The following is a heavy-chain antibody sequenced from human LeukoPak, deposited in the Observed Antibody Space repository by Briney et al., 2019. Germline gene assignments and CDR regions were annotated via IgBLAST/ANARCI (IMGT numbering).Heavy chain of an antibody. CDR1: GFTLGGYW. Sequence: PGGSLRLSCAASGFTLGGYWMNWVRHPPGKGLEWVAGIKQDGSETLYVDSVRGRFTISRDNAQNSLYLQMNSLRTEDTAVYYCAGVSGWLIHHWGQGTLVAVSS. CDR3: AGVSGWLIHH. V-gene: IGHV3-7*01. CDR2: IKQDGSET. J-gene: IGHJ1*01. D-gene: IGHD6-13*01.